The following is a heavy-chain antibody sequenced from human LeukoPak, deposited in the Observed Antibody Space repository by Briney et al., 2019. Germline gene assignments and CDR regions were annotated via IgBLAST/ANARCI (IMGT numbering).Heavy chain of an antibody. J-gene: IGHJ5*02. CDR1: GYTFTGYY. V-gene: IGHV1-2*02. CDR3: ARASFRVKWFDP. CDR2: INPHSGGT. Sequence: RGASVKVSCKASGYTFTGYYMHWVRQAPGQGLEWMGWINPHSGGTNYAQKFQGRVTMTRDTSISTAYMELSRLRSDDTAVYYCARASFRVKWFDPWGQGTLVTVSS. D-gene: IGHD3-16*01.